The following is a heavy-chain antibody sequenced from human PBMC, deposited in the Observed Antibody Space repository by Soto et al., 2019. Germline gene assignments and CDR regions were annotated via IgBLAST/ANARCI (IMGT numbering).Heavy chain of an antibody. CDR1: GGSFSGYY. V-gene: IGHV4-34*01. D-gene: IGHD2-15*01. CDR3: ARGENRILQRAYNWFDP. J-gene: IGHJ5*02. Sequence: PSETLSLTCAVYGGSFSGYYWSWIRQPPGKGLEWIGEINHSGSTNYNPSLKSRVTISVDTSKNQFSLKLSSVTAADTAVYYCARGENRILQRAYNWFDPWGQGTLVTVSS. CDR2: INHSGST.